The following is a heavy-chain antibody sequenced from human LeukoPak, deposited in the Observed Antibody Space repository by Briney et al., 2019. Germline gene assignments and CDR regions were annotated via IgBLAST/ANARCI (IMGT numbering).Heavy chain of an antibody. CDR3: ARQGDQQLAGGYFDL. CDR1: GGSISSYY. D-gene: IGHD6-13*01. J-gene: IGHJ2*01. Sequence: PSETLFLTCTVSGGSISSYYWSWIRQPPGKGLEWLGYIYYSGSSNYNPSLKSRVTISVDTSKNQFSLMLSSVTAADTAVYYCARQGDQQLAGGYFDLWGRGTLVTVSS. V-gene: IGHV4-59*08. CDR2: IYYSGSS.